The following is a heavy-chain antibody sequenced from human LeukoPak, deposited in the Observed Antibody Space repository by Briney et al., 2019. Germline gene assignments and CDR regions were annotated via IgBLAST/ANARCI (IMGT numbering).Heavy chain of an antibody. J-gene: IGHJ4*02. CDR3: ARRQQNWAFDS. D-gene: IGHD7-27*01. Sequence: SDTLSLTCTVSGGSISRYYWNWIRQPAGKGLEWIGRIYNSESTNYNPSLTSRVNMSVDKSNTQFSLKLSSVTAADTAVYFCARRQQNWAFDSWGQGTLVTVSS. CDR2: IYNSEST. CDR1: GGSISRYY. V-gene: IGHV4-4*07.